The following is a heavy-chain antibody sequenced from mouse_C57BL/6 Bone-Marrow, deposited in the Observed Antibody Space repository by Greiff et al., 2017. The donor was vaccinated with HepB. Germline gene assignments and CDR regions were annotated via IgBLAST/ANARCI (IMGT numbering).Heavy chain of an antibody. J-gene: IGHJ1*03. D-gene: IGHD2-4*01. CDR1: GFTFSSYA. Sequence: EVQVVESGGGLVKPGGSLKLSCAASGFTFSSYAMSWVRQTPEKRLEWVATISDGGSYTYYPDNVKGRFTISRDNAKNNLYLQMSHLKSEDTAMYYCARRGMIEYFDVWGTGTTVTVSS. V-gene: IGHV5-4*03. CDR2: ISDGGSYT. CDR3: ARRGMIEYFDV.